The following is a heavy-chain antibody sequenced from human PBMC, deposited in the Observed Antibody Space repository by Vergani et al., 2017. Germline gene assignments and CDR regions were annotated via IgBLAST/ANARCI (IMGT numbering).Heavy chain of an antibody. CDR3: AKDTSPYTAAAGKGNWFDP. CDR1: GYTFTGYY. D-gene: IGHD6-13*01. J-gene: IGHJ5*02. CDR2: INPNSGGT. V-gene: IGHV1-2*02. Sequence: QVQLVQSGAEVKKPGASVKVSCKASGYTFTGYYMHWVRQAPGQGLEWMGWINPNSGGTNYAQKFQGRVTMTRDTSISTAYMELSRLRSDDTALYYCAKDTSPYTAAAGKGNWFDPWGQGTLVTVSS.